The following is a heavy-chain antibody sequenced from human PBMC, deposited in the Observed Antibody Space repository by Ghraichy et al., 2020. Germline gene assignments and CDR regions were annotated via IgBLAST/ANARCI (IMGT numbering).Heavy chain of an antibody. CDR2: ITSSGTTI. J-gene: IGHJ4*02. Sequence: LSLTCAASGFTFSSYAMDWVRQAPGKGLEWLSYITSSGTTIYYADSVKGRFTISRDNAKNSLYLQMSSLRDEDTAVHYCAREGGNYCSGGSCSRDFDYWGQGTLVTVSS. CDR3: AREGGNYCSGGSCSRDFDY. D-gene: IGHD2-15*01. CDR1: GFTFSSYA. V-gene: IGHV3-48*02.